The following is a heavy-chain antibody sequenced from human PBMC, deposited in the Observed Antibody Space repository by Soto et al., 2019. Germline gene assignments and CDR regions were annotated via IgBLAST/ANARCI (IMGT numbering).Heavy chain of an antibody. J-gene: IGHJ5*02. CDR2: ISYDGSNK. V-gene: IGHV3-30-3*01. D-gene: IGHD6-13*01. Sequence: RRLSCAASGFTFSSYAMHWVRQAPGKGLEWVAVISYDGSNKYYADSVKGRFTISRDNSKNTLYLQMNSLRAEDTAVYYCARDLSLQLVRWFDPWGQGTLVTVSS. CDR3: ARDLSLQLVRWFDP. CDR1: GFTFSSYA.